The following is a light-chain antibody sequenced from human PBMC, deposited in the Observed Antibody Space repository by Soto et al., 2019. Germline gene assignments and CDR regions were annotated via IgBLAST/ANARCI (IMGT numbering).Light chain of an antibody. V-gene: IGLV2-14*01. CDR1: ISDVVGYNY. CDR3: SSYTSSSTLYV. J-gene: IGLJ1*01. Sequence: HFVLAQPGSVYGSPGQSITISCTGTISDVVGYNYVSWYQQHPGKAPKLMIYEVSNRPSGVSNRFSGSKYGNTASLTVCGLQAEDEADYYCSSYTSSSTLYVFGTGTKVTVL. CDR2: EVS.